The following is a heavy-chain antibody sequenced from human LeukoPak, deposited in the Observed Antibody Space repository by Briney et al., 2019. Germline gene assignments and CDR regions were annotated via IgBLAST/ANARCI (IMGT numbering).Heavy chain of an antibody. CDR2: ITDSGGRT. D-gene: IGHD5-24*01. CDR1: GFTFNSYA. J-gene: IGHJ4*02. CDR3: ARDLPEEMATPVETAFDY. Sequence: GGSLRLSCSASGFTFNSYAMNWVRQAPGKRLEWVSGITDSGGRTFYADSVKGRFTISRDNAKNSLSLQMNSLRAEDTAVYYCARDLPEEMATPVETAFDYWGQGTLVTVSS. V-gene: IGHV3-23*01.